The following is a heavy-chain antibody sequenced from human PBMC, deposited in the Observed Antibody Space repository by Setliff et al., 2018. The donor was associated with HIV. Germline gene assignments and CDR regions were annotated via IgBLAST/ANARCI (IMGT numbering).Heavy chain of an antibody. CDR1: GGSLSNHY. V-gene: IGHV4-59*11. J-gene: IGHJ3*01. Sequence: SETLSLTCTVSGGSLSNHYWSWLRQSPKNGLEWIGYLYYSGSTNYKPSFKSRVSISVDTSRNQFSLNLTSLTTADTAMYYCARSYYDFWNGLPRSFDVWGQGTMVTVSS. D-gene: IGHD3-3*01. CDR3: ARSYYDFWNGLPRSFDV. CDR2: LYYSGST.